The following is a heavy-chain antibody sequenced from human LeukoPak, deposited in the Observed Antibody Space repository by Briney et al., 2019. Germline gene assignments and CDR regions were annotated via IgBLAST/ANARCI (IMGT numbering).Heavy chain of an antibody. D-gene: IGHD2-15*01. V-gene: IGHV4-34*01. CDR3: ARGSSFDRYCSAGACDAGYYDA. CDR1: GESFSAYF. CDR2: INHRGSS. Sequence: SETLSLTCAVYGESFSAYFWNWIRQAPGKPLEYIGEINHRGSSHYNPSLKTRVTLSVDTSKNQFSLRLTSVTAADTAVYFCARGSSFDRYCSAGACDAGYYDAWGQGTPVTVSS. J-gene: IGHJ5*02.